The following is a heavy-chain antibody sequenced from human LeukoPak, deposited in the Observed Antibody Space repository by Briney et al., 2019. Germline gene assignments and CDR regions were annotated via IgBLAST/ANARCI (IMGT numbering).Heavy chain of an antibody. Sequence: EAGGSLRLSCAASGFTFSSYAMSWVRQAPGKGLEWVSAIIGSGGSTYYADSVKGRFTISRDNSKNTLYLQMNSLRAEDTAVYYCEIREDMVYAIVDAFDIWGQGTMVTVSS. J-gene: IGHJ3*02. CDR3: EIREDMVYAIVDAFDI. CDR2: IIGSGGST. D-gene: IGHD2-8*01. V-gene: IGHV3-23*01. CDR1: GFTFSSYA.